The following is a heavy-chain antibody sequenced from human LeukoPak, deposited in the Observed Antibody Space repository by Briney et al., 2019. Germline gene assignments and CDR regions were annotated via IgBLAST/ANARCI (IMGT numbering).Heavy chain of an antibody. CDR3: ARRMVVAATEDFDY. Sequence: ASVKVSCKASGYTFTSYDINWVRQATGQGLEWMGWMNPNSGNTGYAQKFQGRVTMTRNTSIGTAYMELSSLRSEDTAVYYCARRMVVAATEDFDYWGQGTLVTVSS. J-gene: IGHJ4*02. D-gene: IGHD2-15*01. V-gene: IGHV1-8*01. CDR1: GYTFTSYD. CDR2: MNPNSGNT.